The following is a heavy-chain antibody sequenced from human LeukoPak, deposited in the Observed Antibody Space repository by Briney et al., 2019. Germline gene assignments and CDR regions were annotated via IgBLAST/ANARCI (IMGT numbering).Heavy chain of an antibody. Sequence: SVKLSCKASGGTFSNFGFSWVRQAPGQGLEWVGGVLPMFEITNYAQKFQGRATITADKSTSTAYMELSSLRSEDTAVYYCARGQQQLVRHPTHFDYWGQGTLVTVSS. CDR2: VLPMFEIT. V-gene: IGHV1-69*10. CDR1: GGTFSNFG. CDR3: ARGQQQLVRHPTHFDY. D-gene: IGHD6-13*01. J-gene: IGHJ4*02.